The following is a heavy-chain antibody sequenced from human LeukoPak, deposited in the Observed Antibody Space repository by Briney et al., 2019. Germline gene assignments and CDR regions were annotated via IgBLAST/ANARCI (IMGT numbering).Heavy chain of an antibody. Sequence: GGSLRLSCAASGFTFSNYAMSWVRQAPGKGLEWVSGISGGGGNTHYADSVKGRFTISRDNSMDTLYMQMNSLRADDTAVYYCAKGARWELPLDYWGQGTLVTVSS. V-gene: IGHV3-23*01. J-gene: IGHJ4*02. CDR3: AKGARWELPLDY. CDR2: ISGGGGNT. CDR1: GFTFSNYA. D-gene: IGHD1-26*01.